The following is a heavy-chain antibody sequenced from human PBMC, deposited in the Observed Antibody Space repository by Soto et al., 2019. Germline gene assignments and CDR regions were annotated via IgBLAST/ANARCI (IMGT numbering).Heavy chain of an antibody. D-gene: IGHD1-26*01. CDR3: AREAGGVGAGDV. CDR1: GGTFSSYT. Sequence: QVQLVQSGAEVKKPGSSVKVSCKASGGTFSSYTISWVRQAPGQGLEWMGRIIPILGIANYAQKFQGRVTITADKSTSTAYMELSSLRSEDTAVYYCAREAGGVGAGDVWGQGTTVTVSS. J-gene: IGHJ6*02. CDR2: IIPILGIA. V-gene: IGHV1-69*08.